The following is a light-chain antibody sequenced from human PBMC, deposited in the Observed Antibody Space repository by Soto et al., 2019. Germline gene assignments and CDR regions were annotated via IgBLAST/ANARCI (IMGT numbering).Light chain of an antibody. CDR3: CSYTTSSTYV. Sequence: VSXSPGQSIAISCTGTRSYVGGYNYVSWYQQHPGKAPKLMIYDVNNRPSGVSNRFSGSKSGNTASLTISGLQAEDEADYYCCSYTTSSTYVFGTGTKVTV. CDR2: DVN. CDR1: RSYVGGYNY. J-gene: IGLJ1*01. V-gene: IGLV2-14*03.